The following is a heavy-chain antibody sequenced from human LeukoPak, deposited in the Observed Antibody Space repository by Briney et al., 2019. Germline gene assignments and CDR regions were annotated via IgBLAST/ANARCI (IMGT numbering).Heavy chain of an antibody. CDR2: IYHSGST. D-gene: IGHD2-2*02. J-gene: IGHJ6*02. V-gene: IGHV4-30-2*01. CDR3: ARGRRYCSSTSCYTSGGLFYYYGMDV. Sequence: PSETLSLTCAVSGGSISSGGYSWSWIRQPPGKGLEWIGYIYHSGSTYYNPSLKSRVTISVDTSKNQFSLKLSSVTAADTAVYYCARGRRYCSSTSCYTSGGLFYYYGMDVWGQGTTVTVSS. CDR1: GGSISSGGYS.